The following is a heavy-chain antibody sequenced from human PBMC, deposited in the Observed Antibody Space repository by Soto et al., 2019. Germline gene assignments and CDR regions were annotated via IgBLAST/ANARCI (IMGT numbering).Heavy chain of an antibody. V-gene: IGHV3-53*01. CDR2: IFSAVNT. J-gene: IGHJ4*02. D-gene: IGHD6-6*01. CDR1: GFTVSGNY. Sequence: GGSLRLSCAASGFTVSGNYITWVRQAPGKGLEWVSVIFSAVNTYYADSVKGRFTISRDNSKNTLSLQMNSLRAEDTAVYYCAKQVRDGTSSPYYFDYWGQGTLVTVSS. CDR3: AKQVRDGTSSPYYFDY.